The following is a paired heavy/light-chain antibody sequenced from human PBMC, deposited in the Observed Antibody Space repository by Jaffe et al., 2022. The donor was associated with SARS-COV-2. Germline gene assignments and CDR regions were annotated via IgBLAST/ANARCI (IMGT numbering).Heavy chain of an antibody. D-gene: IGHD3-9*01. V-gene: IGHV3-21*01. CDR2: ISSGSRDI. J-gene: IGHJ4*02. Sequence: EVHLVESGGGLVEPGGSLRLSCAASGFTFSSYNMNWVRQAPGKGLEWVSSISSGSRDIYYADSVKGRFTISRDNAKKSLYLQMNSLRAEDTAVYYCASAEYYYDILTGYFYWGQGTLVTVSS. CDR1: GFTFSSYN. CDR3: ASAEYYYDILTGYFY.
Light chain of an antibody. V-gene: IGKV1-5*03. J-gene: IGKJ2*01. CDR3: QQSHT. CDR1: QSISSW. CDR2: GAS. Sequence: DIQMTQSPSTLSASVGDRVTITCRASQSISSWLAWYQQKPGKAPKLLIYGASTLESGVSSRFSGSGSGTEFTLTISSLQPDDFGTYYCQQSHTFGQGTKLEIK.